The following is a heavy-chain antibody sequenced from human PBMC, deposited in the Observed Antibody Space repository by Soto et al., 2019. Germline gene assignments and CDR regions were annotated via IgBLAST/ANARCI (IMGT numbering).Heavy chain of an antibody. V-gene: IGHV1-24*01. D-gene: IGHD3-3*01. J-gene: IGHJ4*02. CDR1: GYTLNDLS. CDR3: ATQALMSSHPGVGATYFDR. CDR2: FEPEDGEI. Sequence: ASVKVSCKVFGYTLNDLSIHWVRQAPGIGLEWMGGFEPEDGEIVYAQIFEGRVTMTEDTSTDTAYMEVSSLRSEDTAVYYCATQALMSSHPGVGATYFDRWGQGTLVTVSS.